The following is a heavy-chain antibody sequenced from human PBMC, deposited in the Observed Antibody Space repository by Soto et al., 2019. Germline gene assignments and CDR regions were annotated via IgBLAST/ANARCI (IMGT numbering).Heavy chain of an antibody. V-gene: IGHV1-46*01. CDR2: INPSGGST. CDR1: GYTFTSYY. D-gene: IGHD3-16*02. Sequence: ASVKVSCKASGYTFTSYYMHWVRQAPGQGLEWMGIINPSGGSTSYAQKFQGRVTMTRDTSTSTVYMELSSLRSEDTAVYYCARDRPGDYDYVWGSYRSRYFDYWGQGTLVTVS. J-gene: IGHJ4*02. CDR3: ARDRPGDYDYVWGSYRSRYFDY.